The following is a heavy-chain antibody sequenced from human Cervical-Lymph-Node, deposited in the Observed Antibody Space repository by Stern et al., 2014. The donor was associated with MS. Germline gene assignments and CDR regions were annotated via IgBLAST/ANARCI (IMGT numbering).Heavy chain of an antibody. CDR1: GHTFTSYY. CDR3: ARGRRIPMLRGVWGKDHYFDY. CDR2: INPSAGST. V-gene: IGHV1-46*01. Sequence: QVQLVQSGAEVKKPGASVRVSCKASGHTFTSYYWNWLRQAPGHGLEWIGMINPSAGSTRYAQKFQGRVTVTRDTATTTVYMELRSLRPEDTAVYYCARGRRIPMLRGVWGKDHYFDYWGQGTLVTVSS. D-gene: IGHD3-10*01. J-gene: IGHJ4*02.